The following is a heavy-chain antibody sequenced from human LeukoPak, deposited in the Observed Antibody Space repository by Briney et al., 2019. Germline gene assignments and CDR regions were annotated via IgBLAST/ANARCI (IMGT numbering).Heavy chain of an antibody. CDR2: IKHSGGT. CDR3: ARERTNYYGSGSARADTFDF. J-gene: IGHJ3*01. D-gene: IGHD3-10*01. CDR1: GGSFSGYY. V-gene: IGHV4-34*01. Sequence: PSETLSLTCAVFGGSFSGYYWTWIRQPPGKGLEWIGEIKHSGGTNYNPSLKSRVTISVDTSKNQFSLKLNSVTAADTAVYYCARERTNYYGSGSARADTFDFWGQGTMVTVSS.